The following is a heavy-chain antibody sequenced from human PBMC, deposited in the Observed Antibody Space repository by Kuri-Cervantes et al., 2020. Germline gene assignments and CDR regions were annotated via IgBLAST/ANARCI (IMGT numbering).Heavy chain of an antibody. J-gene: IGHJ3*02. Sequence: GGSLRLSCAASGFTFSNYWMSWVRQAPGKGLEWVANIKQDGSEKYYVDSVKGRFTISRDNAKNSLYLQMNSLRAEDTAVYYCARQSYYDNSGSDAFDIWGQGTMVTVSS. D-gene: IGHD3-22*01. CDR1: GFTFSNYW. CDR3: ARQSYYDNSGSDAFDI. CDR2: IKQDGSEK. V-gene: IGHV3-7*01.